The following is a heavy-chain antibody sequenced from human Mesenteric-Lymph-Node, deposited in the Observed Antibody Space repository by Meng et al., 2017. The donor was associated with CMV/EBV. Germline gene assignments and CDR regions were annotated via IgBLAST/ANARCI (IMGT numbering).Heavy chain of an antibody. CDR2: ISAYNGNT. D-gene: IGHD6-13*01. CDR3: ARDGISSSWYSYYFDY. CDR1: GYTFTGYY. J-gene: IGHJ4*02. V-gene: IGHV1-18*04. Sequence: GYTFTGYYMHWVRQAPGQGLEWMGWISAYNGNTNYAQKLQGRVTMTTDTSTSTAYMELRSLRSDDTAVYYCARDGISSSWYSYYFDYWGQGTLVTVSS.